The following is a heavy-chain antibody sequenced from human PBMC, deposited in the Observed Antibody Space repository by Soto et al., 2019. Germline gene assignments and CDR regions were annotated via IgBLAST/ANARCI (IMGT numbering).Heavy chain of an antibody. CDR1: GGSFSGYY. CDR2: INHSGST. Sequence: SETLSLTCAVYGGSFSGYYWSWIRQPPGKGLEWIGEINHSGSTNYNPSLKSRVTISVDTSKNQFSLKLSSVTAADTAVYYCARAFRVRFDPWGQGTLVTVSS. J-gene: IGHJ5*02. CDR3: ARAFRVRFDP. V-gene: IGHV4-34*01. D-gene: IGHD1-1*01.